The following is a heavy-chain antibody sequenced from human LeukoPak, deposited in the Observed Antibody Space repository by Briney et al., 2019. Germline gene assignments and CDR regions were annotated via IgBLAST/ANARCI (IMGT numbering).Heavy chain of an antibody. V-gene: IGHV3-53*01. D-gene: IGHD2-21*01. CDR1: GFTVNSHY. CDR3: ARGRLAVMDY. CDR2: IYSGGST. Sequence: PGGSLRLSCAASGFTVNSHYMSWVRQAPGKGLEWVSVIYSGGSTYYADSVKGRFTISRDNSKNTVFLQLNSLRAEDAAVYYCARGRLAVMDYWGQGTLVTVSS. J-gene: IGHJ4*02.